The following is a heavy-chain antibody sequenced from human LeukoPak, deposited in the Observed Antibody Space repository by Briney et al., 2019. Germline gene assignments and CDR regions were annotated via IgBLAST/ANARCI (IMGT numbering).Heavy chain of an antibody. J-gene: IGHJ4*02. Sequence: PGRSLRLSCAASGFTFSNYAMHWVRQAPGKGLGCVAVIASDGNDYHYADSVKGRFTISRDNSKNTLYLQMNSLRLEDTAVYYCAKDAQWGAAIYYFDFWGQGSLVTVSS. CDR3: AKDAQWGAAIYYFDF. V-gene: IGHV3-30*18. CDR2: IASDGNDY. CDR1: GFTFSNYA. D-gene: IGHD6-13*01.